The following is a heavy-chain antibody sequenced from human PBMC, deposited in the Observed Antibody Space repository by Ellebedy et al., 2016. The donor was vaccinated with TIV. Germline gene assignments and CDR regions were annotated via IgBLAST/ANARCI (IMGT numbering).Heavy chain of an antibody. CDR2: IIAVFGTT. CDR1: GGTFGNYA. CDR3: ARVSGYYHGYLQH. D-gene: IGHD3-22*01. J-gene: IGHJ1*01. V-gene: IGHV1-69*13. Sequence: ASVKVSCKASGGTFGNYAINWVRQAPGQGLEWMGGIIAVFGTTNYAQKFQGRVTITADEPTSTVYMEVSSLRSEDTAVYYCARVSGYYHGYLQHWGQGTLVIVSS.